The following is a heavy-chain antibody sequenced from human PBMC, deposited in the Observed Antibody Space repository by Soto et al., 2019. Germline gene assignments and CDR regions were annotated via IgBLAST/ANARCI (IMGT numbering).Heavy chain of an antibody. CDR1: EFAFRNYV. CDR2: ISGSGGST. J-gene: IGHJ4*02. D-gene: IGHD6-13*01. V-gene: IGHV3-23*01. Sequence: VQLLASGGDLVQPGGSLRLSCAASEFAFRNYVMSWVRQAPGKGLEWVLGISGSGGSTFYADSVKGRFTISRDNSKNTLFLQMNSLRAEDTAVYYCARHQDSSTWYIYPIDFWGQGTLVTVSS. CDR3: ARHQDSSTWYIYPIDF.